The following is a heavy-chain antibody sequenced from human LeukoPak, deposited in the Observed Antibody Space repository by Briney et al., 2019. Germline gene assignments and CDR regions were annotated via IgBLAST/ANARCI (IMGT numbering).Heavy chain of an antibody. D-gene: IGHD3-22*01. CDR3: ARVGRDSSGYYYGARWFDP. J-gene: IGHJ5*02. Sequence: PSETLSLTCTVSGGSVSSGGYYWSWIRQHPGKGLEWIGYIYYSGSTNYNPSLKSRVTISVDTSKNQFSLKLSSVTAADTAVYYCARVGRDSSGYYYGARWFDPWGQGTLVTVSS. CDR2: IYYSGST. V-gene: IGHV4-61*08. CDR1: GGSVSSGGYY.